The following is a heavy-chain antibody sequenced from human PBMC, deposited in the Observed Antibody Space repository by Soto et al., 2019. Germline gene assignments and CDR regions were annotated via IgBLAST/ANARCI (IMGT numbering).Heavy chain of an antibody. V-gene: IGHV4-31*01. CDR2: IHYSGST. D-gene: IGHD1-1*01. Sequence: QVQLQESGPGLVKPSQTLSLTCTVSGGSISSGGFDSSWIRQHPGKGLEWIGYIHYSGSTYYNPSLKSPVVISVDTSKNQFFLKLTSVTAADTAVYYCARRGLRTGFDPWGQGTLVAVSS. CDR3: ARRGLRTGFDP. CDR1: GGSISSGGFD. J-gene: IGHJ5*02.